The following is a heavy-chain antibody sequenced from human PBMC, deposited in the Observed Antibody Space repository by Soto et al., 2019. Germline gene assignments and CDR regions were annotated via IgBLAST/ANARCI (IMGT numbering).Heavy chain of an antibody. D-gene: IGHD2-2*01. CDR1: GFTFSSYS. CDR3: ARGYCSSTSRYYYYYYYMDV. CDR2: ISSSSSYI. Sequence: ESGGGLVKPGGSLRLSCAASGFTFSSYSMNWVRQAPGKGLEWVSSISSSSSYIYYADSVKGRFTISRDNAKNSLYLQMNSLRAEDTAVYYCARGYCSSTSRYYYYYYYMDVWGKGTTVTVSS. V-gene: IGHV3-21*01. J-gene: IGHJ6*03.